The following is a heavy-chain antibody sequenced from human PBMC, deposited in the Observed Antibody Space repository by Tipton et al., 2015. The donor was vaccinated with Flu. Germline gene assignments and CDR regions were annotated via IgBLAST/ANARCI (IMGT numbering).Heavy chain of an antibody. Sequence: SLRLSCVVSGFTFDDYAMLWVRQAPGKGLEWVSSITHDSTNIAYLDSVRGRFTISRDNAKNSLYLQMSSLRAEDTAFYFCAKDLGRRGGAATIDFWSQGTLVTVSS. V-gene: IGHV3-9*01. CDR1: GFTFDDYA. D-gene: IGHD2-15*01. CDR2: ITHDSTNI. CDR3: AKDLGRRGGAATIDF. J-gene: IGHJ4*02.